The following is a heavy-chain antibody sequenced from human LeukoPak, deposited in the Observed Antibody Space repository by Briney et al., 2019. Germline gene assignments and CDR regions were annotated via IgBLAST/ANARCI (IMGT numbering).Heavy chain of an antibody. D-gene: IGHD3-22*01. CDR2: ISYDGSNK. Sequence: GGSLRLSCAASGFTFSSYAMHWVRQAPGKGLEWVAVISYDGSNKYYADSVKGRFTISRDNSKNTLYLQMNSLRAEDTAVYYCARRLRDYYDSSGFDYWGQGTLVTVSS. CDR1: GFTFSSYA. J-gene: IGHJ4*02. CDR3: ARRLRDYYDSSGFDY. V-gene: IGHV3-30*04.